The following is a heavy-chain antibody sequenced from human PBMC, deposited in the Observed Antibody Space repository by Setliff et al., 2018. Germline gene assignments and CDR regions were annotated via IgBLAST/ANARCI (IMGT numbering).Heavy chain of an antibody. Sequence: ASVKVSCKASGYTFTGYYMHWVRQAPGQGLEWMGRINPNSGGTNYAQKFQGRVTMTRDTSISTAYMELSRLRSDDTAVYYCARIMGIVGATITHFDYWGQGTLVTVSS. D-gene: IGHD1-26*01. CDR3: ARIMGIVGATITHFDY. CDR1: GYTFTGYY. V-gene: IGHV1-2*06. J-gene: IGHJ4*02. CDR2: INPNSGGT.